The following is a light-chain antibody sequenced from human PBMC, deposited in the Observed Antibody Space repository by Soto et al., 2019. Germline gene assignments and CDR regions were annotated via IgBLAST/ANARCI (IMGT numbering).Light chain of an antibody. CDR1: SSDVGGYNY. CDR2: EVS. V-gene: IGLV2-14*01. Sequence: QSVLTQPASVSGSPGQSITISCTGTSSDVGGYNYVSWYQQHPGKAPKLMIYEVSNRPSGVSNRFSGSKSGNTASLTLSGLQAEDEADYYCSSYTSSSIPYVFGTGTKVTVL. J-gene: IGLJ1*01. CDR3: SSYTSSSIPYV.